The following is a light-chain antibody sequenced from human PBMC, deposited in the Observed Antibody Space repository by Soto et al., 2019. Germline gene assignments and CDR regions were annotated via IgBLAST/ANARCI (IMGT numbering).Light chain of an antibody. CDR3: QQYGNSPLT. CDR1: QSVSSN. J-gene: IGKJ4*01. Sequence: EIVLTQSPATLSVSPGERATLFCRASQSVSSNLAWYQQKPGQAPRLLIYGASTRATGIPARFSGSGSGTEFTLTISRLEPEDFALYYCQQYGNSPLTFGGGTKVDIK. CDR2: GAS. V-gene: IGKV3-15*01.